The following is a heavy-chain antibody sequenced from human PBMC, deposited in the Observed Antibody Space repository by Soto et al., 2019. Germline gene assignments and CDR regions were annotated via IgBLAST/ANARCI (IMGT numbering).Heavy chain of an antibody. CDR2: INHSGST. D-gene: IGHD3-10*01. CDR3: AGQTRLIRAEAFDI. J-gene: IGHJ3*02. Sequence: PSETLSLTCAVYGGSFSGYYWSWIRQPPGKGPEWIGEINHSGSTNYNPSLKSRVTISVDTSKNQFSLKLSSVTAADTAVYYCAGQTRLIRAEAFDIWGQGTMVTVSS. CDR1: GGSFSGYY. V-gene: IGHV4-34*01.